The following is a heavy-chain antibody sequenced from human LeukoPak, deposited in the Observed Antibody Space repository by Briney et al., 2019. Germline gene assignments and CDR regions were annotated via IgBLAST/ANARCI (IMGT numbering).Heavy chain of an antibody. J-gene: IGHJ4*02. CDR1: GGSISSSTYY. Sequence: SDTLSLTCTVSGGSISSSTYYWAWIRQPPGKGLEWTGTVHYSGSTYYNPSLKSRVTISVDTSKNQFSLNLSSVTAADTAAYYCARLGGYYDPPDYWGQGTLVTVSS. D-gene: IGHD3-22*01. CDR3: ARLGGYYDPPDY. CDR2: VHYSGST. V-gene: IGHV4-39*01.